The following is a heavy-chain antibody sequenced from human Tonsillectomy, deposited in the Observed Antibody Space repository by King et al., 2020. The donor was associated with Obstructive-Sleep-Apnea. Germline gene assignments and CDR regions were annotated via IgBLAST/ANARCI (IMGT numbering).Heavy chain of an antibody. D-gene: IGHD2-2*01. J-gene: IGHJ5*02. V-gene: IGHV4-31*03. CDR3: ARGIVPTARNNWFDP. CDR2: IYYSGST. CDR1: GGSISSGGYY. Sequence: VQLQESGPGLVKPSQTLSLTCTVSGGSISSGGYYWSWIRQHPGKGLEWIGYIYYSGSTYYNPSLKSRVTISVDTSKNQFSLKLSSVTAADTAVYYCARGIVPTARNNWFDPWGQGTLVTVSS.